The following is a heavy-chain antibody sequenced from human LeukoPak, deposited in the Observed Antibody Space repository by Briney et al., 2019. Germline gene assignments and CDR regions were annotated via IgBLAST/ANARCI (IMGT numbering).Heavy chain of an antibody. V-gene: IGHV3-21*01. D-gene: IGHD3-22*01. Sequence: GGSLRLSCAASGFTFSSYSMNWVRQAPGKGLEWVSSISSSSTYIYYADSVTGRFTISRDNADNSLYLQMNSLRAEDTAVYYCARPLGGSGYRFDIWGQGTMVTVSS. CDR3: ARPLGGSGYRFDI. CDR1: GFTFSSYS. CDR2: ISSSSTYI. J-gene: IGHJ3*02.